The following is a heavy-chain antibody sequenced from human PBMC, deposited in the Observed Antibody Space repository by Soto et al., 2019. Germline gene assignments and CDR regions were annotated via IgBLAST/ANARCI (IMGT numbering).Heavy chain of an antibody. V-gene: IGHV4-61*01. CDR3: ARVDAGSANWFDP. CDR1: GGSVSSGSYY. Sequence: PSETLSLTCTVSGGSVSSGSYYWSWIRQPPGKGLEWIGYIYYSGSTNYNPSLKSRVTISVDTSKNQFSLKLSSVTAAGTAVYYCARVDAGSANWFDPWGQGTLVTVSS. D-gene: IGHD3-10*01. CDR2: IYYSGST. J-gene: IGHJ5*02.